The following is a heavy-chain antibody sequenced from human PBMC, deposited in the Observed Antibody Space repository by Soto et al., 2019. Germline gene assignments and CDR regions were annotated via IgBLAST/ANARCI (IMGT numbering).Heavy chain of an antibody. CDR3: ARVGGYCSSTSCQNWFDP. CDR2: IYYSGST. D-gene: IGHD2-2*01. CDR1: GGSISSYY. J-gene: IGHJ5*02. Sequence: SSETLSLTCTVSGGSISSYYWSWIRQPPGKGLEWIGYIYYSGSTNYNPSLKSRVTISVDTSKNQFSLKLSSVTAADTAVYYCARVGGYCSSTSCQNWFDPWGQGTLVTVSS. V-gene: IGHV4-59*01.